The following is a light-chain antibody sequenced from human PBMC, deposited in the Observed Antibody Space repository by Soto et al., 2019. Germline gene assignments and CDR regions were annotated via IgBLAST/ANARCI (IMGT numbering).Light chain of an antibody. Sequence: QSVLTQPPSASGSPGHAVAISCTGTSSDVGGYNYVSWYQQHPGKAPKLMIYEVNKRPSGVPDRFSGSKSGNTASLNVSGLQAEDEADYYCSSYAGSSNVFGTGTKLTVL. CDR1: SSDVGGYNY. CDR3: SSYAGSSNV. J-gene: IGLJ1*01. CDR2: EVN. V-gene: IGLV2-8*01.